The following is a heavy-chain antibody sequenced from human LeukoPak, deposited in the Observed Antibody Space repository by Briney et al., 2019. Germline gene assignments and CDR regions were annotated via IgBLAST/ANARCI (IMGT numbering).Heavy chain of an antibody. D-gene: IGHD5-24*01. CDR2: INPSGGGT. Sequence: ASVKLSSTPSGYTFTSYYMHWVRQAPGKGLDWMGIINPSGGGTGYEQKFQGRATMNRDTSTSTVYMELSSLRSEDTAVYYCARDRREMATTDAFDIWGQGTMVPVSS. J-gene: IGHJ3*02. CDR1: GYTFTSYY. V-gene: IGHV1-46*01. CDR3: ARDRREMATTDAFDI.